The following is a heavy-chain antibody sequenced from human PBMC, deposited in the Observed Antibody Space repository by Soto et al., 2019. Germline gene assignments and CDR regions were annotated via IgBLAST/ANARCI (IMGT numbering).Heavy chain of an antibody. V-gene: IGHV3-30-3*01. CDR1: GFTFSSYA. Sequence: QVQLVESGGGVVQHGRSLRLSCAASGFTFSSYAMHWVRQAPGKGLEWVAVISYDGSNKYYADSVKGRFTISRDNSKNTLYLQMNSLRAEDTAVYYCARVTYGDYLKIDYWGQGTLVTVSS. CDR2: ISYDGSNK. D-gene: IGHD4-17*01. CDR3: ARVTYGDYLKIDY. J-gene: IGHJ4*02.